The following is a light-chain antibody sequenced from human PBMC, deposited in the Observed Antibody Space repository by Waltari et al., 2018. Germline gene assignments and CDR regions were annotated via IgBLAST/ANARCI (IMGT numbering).Light chain of an antibody. CDR1: SSNTGRNS. Sequence: QSLLTQPPSISGAPGQRVTIPCSGGSSNTGRNSVHWYAQFPGTTPKLLMYRSDQRPSGVSDRFSGSKSGTSASLAITGLLSADEADYICATWDDSLNAWIFGGGTRLTVL. V-gene: IGLV1-44*01. CDR3: ATWDDSLNAWI. J-gene: IGLJ2*01. CDR2: RSD.